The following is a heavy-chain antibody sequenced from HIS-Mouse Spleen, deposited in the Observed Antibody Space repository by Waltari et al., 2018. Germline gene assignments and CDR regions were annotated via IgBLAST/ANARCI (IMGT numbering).Heavy chain of an antibody. Sequence: QVQLVESGGGVVQPGRSLRLSCAASGFTFSSYAMHWVRQAPGKGWEGWAVNSYDGSKKYYADSVKGRFTISGDNSKNTLYLQMNSLRAEDTAVYYCARAGDSSGWRDFDYWGQGTLVTVSS. CDR2: NSYDGSKK. D-gene: IGHD6-19*01. V-gene: IGHV3-30*04. J-gene: IGHJ4*02. CDR1: GFTFSSYA. CDR3: ARAGDSSGWRDFDY.